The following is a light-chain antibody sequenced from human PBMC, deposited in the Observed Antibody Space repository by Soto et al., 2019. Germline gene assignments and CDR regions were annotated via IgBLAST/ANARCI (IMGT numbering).Light chain of an antibody. CDR1: QTVSSNY. CDR2: GAS. J-gene: IGKJ5*01. CDR3: QQRSNWPRT. Sequence: ERVITQSPATLSVSPGERATLSCMASQTVSSNYLAWCQQRPGQAPRLLIYGASTRAAGITDRFSGSGSGTDFTLTISSLEPEDFAVYYCQQRSNWPRTVGQETRLEIK. V-gene: IGKV3D-20*02.